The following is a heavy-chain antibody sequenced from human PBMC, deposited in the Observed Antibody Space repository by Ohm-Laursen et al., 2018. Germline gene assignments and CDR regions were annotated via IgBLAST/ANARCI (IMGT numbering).Heavy chain of an antibody. Sequence: SLRLSCAASGFTFDDYAMHWVRQAPGKGLEWVSGISWNSGSIGYADSVKGRFTISRDNAKNSLYLQMNSLRAEDTALYYCAKDTSRGNEGAFDIWGQGTMVTVSS. CDR2: ISWNSGSI. V-gene: IGHV3-9*01. D-gene: IGHD1-1*01. CDR1: GFTFDDYA. J-gene: IGHJ3*02. CDR3: AKDTSRGNEGAFDI.